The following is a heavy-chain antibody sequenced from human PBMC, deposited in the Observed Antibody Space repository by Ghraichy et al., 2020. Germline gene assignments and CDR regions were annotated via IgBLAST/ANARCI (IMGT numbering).Heavy chain of an antibody. Sequence: GGSLRLSCAASGFTFSSYAMSWVRQAPGKGLEWVSAISGSGGSTYYADSVKGRFTISRDNSKNTLYLQMNSLRAEDTAVYYCAKDGIRLGELSFPAGYFDLWGRGTLVTVSS. CDR2: ISGSGGST. J-gene: IGHJ2*01. CDR3: AKDGIRLGELSFPAGYFDL. V-gene: IGHV3-23*01. CDR1: GFTFSSYA. D-gene: IGHD3-16*02.